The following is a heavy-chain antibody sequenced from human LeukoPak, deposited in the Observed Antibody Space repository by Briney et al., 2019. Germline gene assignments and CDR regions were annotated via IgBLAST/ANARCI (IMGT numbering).Heavy chain of an antibody. V-gene: IGHV4-59*01. Sequence: SETLSLTCAVYGGSFSGYYWSWIRQPPGKGLEWIGYIYYSGSTNYNPSLKSRVTISVDTSKNQFSLKLSSVTAADTAVYYCASGSSGYPWSPDYWGQGTLVTVSS. CDR1: GGSFSGYY. CDR3: ASGSSGYPWSPDY. J-gene: IGHJ4*02. D-gene: IGHD3-22*01. CDR2: IYYSGST.